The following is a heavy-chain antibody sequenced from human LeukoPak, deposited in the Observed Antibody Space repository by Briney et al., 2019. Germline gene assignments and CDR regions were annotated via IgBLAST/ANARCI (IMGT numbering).Heavy chain of an antibody. Sequence: SETLSLTCTVSGYSISNGYYWGWIRQPPGKGLEWVGSISHSGSTNYNPSLKSRVTISVDTSKNQFSLKLSSVTAADTAVYYCARLSGNYYDSSGFFLRWGQGTLVTVSS. D-gene: IGHD3-22*01. V-gene: IGHV4-38-2*02. CDR3: ARLSGNYYDSSGFFLR. CDR2: ISHSGST. J-gene: IGHJ4*02. CDR1: GYSISNGYY.